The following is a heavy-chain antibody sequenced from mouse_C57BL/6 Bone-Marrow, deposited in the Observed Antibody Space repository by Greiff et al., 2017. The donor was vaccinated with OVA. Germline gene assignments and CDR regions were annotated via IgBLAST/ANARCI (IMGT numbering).Heavy chain of an antibody. Sequence: QVQLQQPGTELVKPGASVKLSCKASGYTFTSYWMHWVKQRPGQGLEWIGNINPRNGGTNYNEKFKSKATLTVAKSSSTAYMQLSSLTSEDSAVYYCATPTSYGSSPYYAMDYWGQGTSVTVSS. D-gene: IGHD1-1*01. CDR1: GYTFTSYW. CDR2: INPRNGGT. V-gene: IGHV1-53*01. CDR3: ATPTSYGSSPYYAMDY. J-gene: IGHJ4*01.